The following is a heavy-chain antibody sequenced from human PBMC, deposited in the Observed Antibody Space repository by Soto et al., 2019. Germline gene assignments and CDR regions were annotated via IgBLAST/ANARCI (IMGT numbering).Heavy chain of an antibody. CDR1: GFIVSSSY. CDR2: IYSGGST. CDR3: ARERLVTTHPTYFDY. V-gene: IGHV3-53*01. Sequence: VGSLRLSCAASGFIVSSSYMNWVRQAPGKGLEWVSVIYSGGSTYYADSVQGRFTISRDNSKNTLYLQMNSLRAEDTAVYYCARERLVTTHPTYFDYWGQGTLVTVSS. D-gene: IGHD4-17*01. J-gene: IGHJ4*02.